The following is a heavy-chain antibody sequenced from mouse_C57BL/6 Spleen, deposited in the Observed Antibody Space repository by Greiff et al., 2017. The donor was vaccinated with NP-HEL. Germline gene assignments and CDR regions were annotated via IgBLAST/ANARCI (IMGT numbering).Heavy chain of an antibody. CDR1: GYSITSGYY. Sequence: EVKLQESGPGLVKPSQSLSLTCSVTGYSITSGYYWNWIRQFPGNKLEWMGYISYDGSNNYNPSLKNRISITRDTSKNQLFLKWNSVTTEDTATYYCAREITYSNPYFDYWGQGTTLTVSS. CDR2: ISYDGSN. CDR3: AREITYSNPYFDY. J-gene: IGHJ2*01. V-gene: IGHV3-6*01. D-gene: IGHD2-5*01.